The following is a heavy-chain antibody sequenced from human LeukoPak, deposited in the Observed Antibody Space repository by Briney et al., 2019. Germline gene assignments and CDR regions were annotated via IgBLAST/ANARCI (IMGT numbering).Heavy chain of an antibody. V-gene: IGHV3-74*03. CDR1: GFTFRNYW. Sequence: GGSLRLSCAASGFTFRNYWMHWVRQAPGKGLVWVSRINPDGSSTTYADSVKGRFTVSRDNAKNTLYLQMNSLRAEDTAVYYCARVPRNYYGSGSTLDYWGQGTRVTVSA. D-gene: IGHD3-10*01. CDR3: ARVPRNYYGSGSTLDY. J-gene: IGHJ4*02. CDR2: INPDGSST.